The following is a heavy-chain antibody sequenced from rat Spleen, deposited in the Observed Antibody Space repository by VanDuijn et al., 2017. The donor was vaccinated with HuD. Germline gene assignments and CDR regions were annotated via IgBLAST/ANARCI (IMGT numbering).Heavy chain of an antibody. CDR3: TMGSTGATVMDA. J-gene: IGHJ4*01. CDR2: ITNTGGST. D-gene: IGHD1-8*01. CDR1: GFTFNNYW. Sequence: EVQLVESGGGLVQPGRSLKFSCAASGFTFNNYWMTWIRQAPGKGLEWVASITNTGGSTYYPDSVKGRFTISRDNAKSTLYLQMDSLRSEDTATYYWTMGSTGATVMDAWGQGASVTVSS. V-gene: IGHV5-31*01.